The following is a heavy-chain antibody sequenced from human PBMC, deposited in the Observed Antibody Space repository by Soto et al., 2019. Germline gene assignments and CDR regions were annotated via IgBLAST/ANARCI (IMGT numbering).Heavy chain of an antibody. Sequence: AASVKVSCKASGYTFTSYGISWVRQAPGQGLEWMGWISAYNGNTNYAQKLQGRVTMTTDTSTSTAYMELRSLRSDDTAVYYCARGGYYDILTGYSARMGIDYWGQGTLVTVSS. CDR1: GYTFTSYG. J-gene: IGHJ4*02. CDR2: ISAYNGNT. CDR3: ARGGYYDILTGYSARMGIDY. D-gene: IGHD3-9*01. V-gene: IGHV1-18*01.